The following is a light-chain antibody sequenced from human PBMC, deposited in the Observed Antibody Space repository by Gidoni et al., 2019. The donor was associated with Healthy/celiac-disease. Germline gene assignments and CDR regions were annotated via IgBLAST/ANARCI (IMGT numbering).Light chain of an antibody. CDR2: KDS. Sequence: SYELTQPPSVSVSPGQTARSTCSGDAVPKQYAYWYQQKPGQAPVLVIYKDSERPSGIPARFSGSSSGTTVTLTISGVQAEDEADYYCQSADSSGTYWVFGGGTKLTVL. J-gene: IGLJ3*02. CDR3: QSADSSGTYWV. CDR1: AVPKQY. V-gene: IGLV3-25*03.